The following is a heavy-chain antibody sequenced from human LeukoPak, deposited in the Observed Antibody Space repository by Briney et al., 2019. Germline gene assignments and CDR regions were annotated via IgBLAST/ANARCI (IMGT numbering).Heavy chain of an antibody. D-gene: IGHD6-6*01. CDR1: GFTFSSYS. CDR2: ISSSSSYI. CDR3: ARDLSLSSSSTYYYYMDV. Sequence: PGGSLGLSCAASGFTFSSYSMSWVRQAPGKGLEWVSSISSSSSYIYYADSVKGRFTISRDNAKNSLYLQMNSLRAEDTAVYYCARDLSLSSSSTYYYYMDVWGKGTTVTVSS. J-gene: IGHJ6*03. V-gene: IGHV3-21*01.